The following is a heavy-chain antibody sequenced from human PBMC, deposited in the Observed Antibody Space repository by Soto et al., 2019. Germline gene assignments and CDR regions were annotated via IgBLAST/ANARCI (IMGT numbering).Heavy chain of an antibody. CDR1: GFTFSSYA. CDR3: ARGTIVARQHLDY. Sequence: QVQLVESGGGVVQPGTSLRLSCAASGFTFSSYAMHWARQAPGKGLEWVTVISIRGGDEYYAESVRGRFTISRDDSKNTLYLQMYSLTVEDTAVYYCARGTIVARQHLDYWGQGTLVTVSS. J-gene: IGHJ4*02. V-gene: IGHV3-30*03. D-gene: IGHD6-6*01. CDR2: ISIRGGDE.